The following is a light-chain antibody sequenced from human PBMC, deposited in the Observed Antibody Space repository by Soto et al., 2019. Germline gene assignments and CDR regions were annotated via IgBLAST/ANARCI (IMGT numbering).Light chain of an antibody. V-gene: IGLV2-11*01. CDR1: SSDVGVYNY. CDR3: CSYAGSYTFV. CDR2: DVC. Sequence: QSALTQPRSVSGSPGQSVTISCTVTSSDVGVYNYVSWYQQYPGKAPKIMIYDVCKRPSGVPDRFSGSKSDNTASLTISGLQAEDEADYYCCSYAGSYTFVFGIGTRSPS. J-gene: IGLJ1*01.